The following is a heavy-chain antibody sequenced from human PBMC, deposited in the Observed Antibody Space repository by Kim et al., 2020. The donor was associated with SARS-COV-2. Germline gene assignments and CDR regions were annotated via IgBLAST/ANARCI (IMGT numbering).Heavy chain of an antibody. Sequence: PTYAQAFTGRFVFSLDTSVSTAYLQISSLKAEDTAVYYCARARRRDYGMDVWGQGTTVTVSS. J-gene: IGHJ6*02. CDR2: P. V-gene: IGHV7-4-1*02. CDR3: ARARRRDYGMDV.